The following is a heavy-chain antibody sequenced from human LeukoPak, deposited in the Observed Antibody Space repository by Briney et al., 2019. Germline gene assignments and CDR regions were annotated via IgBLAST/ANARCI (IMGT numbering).Heavy chain of an antibody. CDR3: ARSGTYYYDSSGYFDRFDY. D-gene: IGHD3-22*01. CDR1: GGTFSSYA. J-gene: IGHJ4*02. CDR2: IIPIFGTA. V-gene: IGHV1-69*06. Sequence: GASVKVSCKASGGTFSSYAISWVRQAPGQGLEWMGGIIPIFGTANYAQKFQGRVTITADKSTSTAYMELSSLRSEDTAVYYCARSGTYYYDSSGYFDRFDYWGQGTLVTVSS.